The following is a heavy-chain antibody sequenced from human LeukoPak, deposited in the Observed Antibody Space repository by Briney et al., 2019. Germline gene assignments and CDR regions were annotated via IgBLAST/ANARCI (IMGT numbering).Heavy chain of an antibody. Sequence: PSETLSLTCTVSGGSISSSSYYWGWIRQPPGKGLEWIGSIYYSGSTYYNPSLKSRVTISVDTSKNQFSLKLSSVTAADTAVYYCARDKERWLQAYFDYWGQGTLVTVSS. CDR2: IYYSGST. D-gene: IGHD5-24*01. J-gene: IGHJ4*02. V-gene: IGHV4-39*07. CDR1: GGSISSSSYY. CDR3: ARDKERWLQAYFDY.